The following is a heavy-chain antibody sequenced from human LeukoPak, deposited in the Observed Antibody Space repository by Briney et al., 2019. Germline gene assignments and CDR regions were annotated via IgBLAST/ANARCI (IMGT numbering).Heavy chain of an antibody. Sequence: ASVKVSCKASVYTFTSYYMQWVRQAPAPGLEWLGIISPSGGSTSYAQKFQGKVTMTRDTSTSTVYIELSSLRSEDTAVYYCARDPVGATLYYYYGMDVWGQGTTVTVSS. J-gene: IGHJ6*02. CDR2: ISPSGGST. CDR3: ARDPVGATLYYYYGMDV. CDR1: VYTFTSYY. D-gene: IGHD1-26*01. V-gene: IGHV1-46*01.